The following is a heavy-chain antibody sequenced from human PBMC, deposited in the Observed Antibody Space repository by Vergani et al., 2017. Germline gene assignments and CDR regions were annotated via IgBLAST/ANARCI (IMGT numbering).Heavy chain of an antibody. CDR2: INPSGGST. Sequence: QVQLVQSGAEVKKPGASVKVSCKASGYTFTSYYMHWVRQAPGQGLEWMGIINPSGGSTSYAQKLQGRVTVTRDTSTSTVYMELSILRSEDTAVYYCARTDPIVVVTEDAFDIWGQGTMVTVSS. D-gene: IGHD2-21*02. V-gene: IGHV1-46*03. J-gene: IGHJ3*02. CDR1: GYTFTSYY. CDR3: ARTDPIVVVTEDAFDI.